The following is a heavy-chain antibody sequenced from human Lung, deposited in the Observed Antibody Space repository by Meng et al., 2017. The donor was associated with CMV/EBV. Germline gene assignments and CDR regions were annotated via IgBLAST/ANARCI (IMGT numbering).Heavy chain of an antibody. V-gene: IGHV4-31*03. CDR2: IHSSGST. Sequence: ESGPGCVKPSQTLYLSFTVSGGSISSGGDYWSWIRQHPGKGLECIGYIHSSGSTYYNPSLRSRLTISVDTSKNQFSLKLSSVTAADTAVYYCARASYGSGSPLGESWFDPWGQGTLVTVSS. J-gene: IGHJ5*02. CDR1: GGSISSGGDY. D-gene: IGHD3-10*01. CDR3: ARASYGSGSPLGESWFDP.